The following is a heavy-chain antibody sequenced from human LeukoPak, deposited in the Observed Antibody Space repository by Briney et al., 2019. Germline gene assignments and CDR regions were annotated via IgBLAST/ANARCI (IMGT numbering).Heavy chain of an antibody. Sequence: GGSLRLSCAASGFTFSTYSHNWVRQAPGKGLEWISYISSGGSTTYYADSVKGRFTISRDNAKNSLHLQMNSLRAEDTAVYYCARVDYFDYWGQGTLVTVSS. J-gene: IGHJ4*02. CDR1: GFTFSTYS. V-gene: IGHV3-48*01. CDR2: ISSGGSTT. CDR3: ARVDYFDY.